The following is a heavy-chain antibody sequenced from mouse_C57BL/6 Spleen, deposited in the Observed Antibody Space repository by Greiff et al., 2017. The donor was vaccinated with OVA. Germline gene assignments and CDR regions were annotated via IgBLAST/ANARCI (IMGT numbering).Heavy chain of an antibody. J-gene: IGHJ3*01. Sequence: VQLVESGAELVKPGASVKISCKASGYAFSSYWMNWVKQRPGKGLEWIGQIYPGDGDTNYNGKFKGKATLTADKSSSTAYMQLSSLTSEDSAVYFCARGDYDYDPWFAYWGQGTLVTVSA. CDR2: IYPGDGDT. V-gene: IGHV1-80*01. D-gene: IGHD2-4*01. CDR1: GYAFSSYW. CDR3: ARGDYDYDPWFAY.